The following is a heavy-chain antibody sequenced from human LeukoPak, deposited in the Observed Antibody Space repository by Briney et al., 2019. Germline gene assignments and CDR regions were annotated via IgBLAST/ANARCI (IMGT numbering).Heavy chain of an antibody. Sequence: GGSLRLSCAASGFTFSSYDMHWVRQATGKGLEWVSAIGTAGDTYYPGSVKGRFNIYRDNSRNTLYLEMNSLRAEDSAIYHCAQFLAGDGSWGRGTLVTVSS. D-gene: IGHD5-24*01. CDR2: IGTAGDT. CDR3: AQFLAGDGS. CDR1: GFTFSSYD. J-gene: IGHJ5*02. V-gene: IGHV3-13*04.